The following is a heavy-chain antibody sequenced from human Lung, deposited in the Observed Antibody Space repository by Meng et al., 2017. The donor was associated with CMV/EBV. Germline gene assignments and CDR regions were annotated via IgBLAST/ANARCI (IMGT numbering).Heavy chain of an antibody. CDR3: ATDKGEGFDP. D-gene: IGHD2-21*01. Sequence: VQLVESGGGLVQPGGSLRLSCAASGFTLSDSNMNWVRQAPGKGLEWVSSISSGSTSIYYADSVKGRFTISRDNAKNSLYLQMNSLRAEDTALYYCATDKGEGFDPWGQGTLVTVSS. V-gene: IGHV3-21*01. CDR1: GFTLSDSN. CDR2: ISSGSTSI. J-gene: IGHJ5*02.